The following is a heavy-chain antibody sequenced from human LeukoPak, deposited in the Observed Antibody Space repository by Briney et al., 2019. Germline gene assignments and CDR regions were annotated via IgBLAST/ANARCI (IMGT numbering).Heavy chain of an antibody. CDR2: IYSGGST. J-gene: IGHJ3*02. CDR3: ARDIGQGGAFDI. CDR1: GFTVSTTY. V-gene: IGHV3-53*01. Sequence: GGSLRLSFAASGFTVSTTYMSWVRQAPGKGLDWVSVIYSGGSTYYADSVRGRFTISRDNSKNTLYLQVNSLRAEDTAVYYCARDIGQGGAFDIWGQGTMVTVSS. D-gene: IGHD2-15*01.